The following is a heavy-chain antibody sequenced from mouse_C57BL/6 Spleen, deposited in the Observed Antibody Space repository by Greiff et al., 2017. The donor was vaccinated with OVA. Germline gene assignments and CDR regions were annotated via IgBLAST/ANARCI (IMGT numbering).Heavy chain of an antibody. J-gene: IGHJ3*01. Sequence: VQLQQSGAELVMPGASVKLSCKASGYTFTSYWMHWVKQRPGQGLEWIGEIDPSDSYTNYNQKFKGKSTLTVDKSSSTAYMQLSSLTSEDSAVYYCARGDYYGSSYGGFAYWGQGTLVTVSA. D-gene: IGHD1-1*01. V-gene: IGHV1-69*01. CDR3: ARGDYYGSSYGGFAY. CDR2: IDPSDSYT. CDR1: GYTFTSYW.